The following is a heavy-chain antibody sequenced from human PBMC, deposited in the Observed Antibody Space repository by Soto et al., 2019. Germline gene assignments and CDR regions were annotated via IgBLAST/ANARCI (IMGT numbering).Heavy chain of an antibody. D-gene: IGHD6-25*01. V-gene: IGHV3-11*04. Sequence: GGSLRLSCAASGFTFSDYYMTWIRQAPGKGLEWVSYIDNSGTIKYYADSVKGRFTISRDNTKNSLSLQMNSLGAEDTAVYYCARVGAAGMDVWGQGTTVTVSS. CDR1: GFTFSDYY. CDR2: IDNSGTIK. CDR3: ARVGAAGMDV. J-gene: IGHJ6*02.